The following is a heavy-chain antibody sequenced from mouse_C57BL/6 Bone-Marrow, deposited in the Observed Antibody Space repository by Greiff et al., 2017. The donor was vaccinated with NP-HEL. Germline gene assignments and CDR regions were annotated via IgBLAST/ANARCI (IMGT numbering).Heavy chain of an antibody. CDR1: GYTFTSYW. J-gene: IGHJ2*01. CDR3: ARRRGRGGYDY. Sequence: QVQLQQPGAELVMPGASVKLSCKASGYTFTSYWMHWVKQRPGQGLEWIGEIDPSDSYTNYNQKFKGKSTLTVDKSSSTAYMQLSSLTSEDSAVYYCARRRGRGGYDYWGQGTTLTVSS. CDR2: IDPSDSYT. D-gene: IGHD3-1*01. V-gene: IGHV1-69*01.